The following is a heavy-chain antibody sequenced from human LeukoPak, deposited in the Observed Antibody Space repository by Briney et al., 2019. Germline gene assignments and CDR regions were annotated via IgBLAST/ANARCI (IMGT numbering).Heavy chain of an antibody. Sequence: GGSLRLSCAASGFTFSDYYMSWIRQAPGKGLEWVSYITSSAGTIYYADSVKGRFTISRDNAKNSLFLQMNSLRAEDTAVYYCARVGYCSGGSCYAKSNYYGMDVWGKGTTVTVSS. V-gene: IGHV3-11*04. CDR1: GFTFSDYY. D-gene: IGHD2-15*01. J-gene: IGHJ6*04. CDR3: ARVGYCSGGSCYAKSNYYGMDV. CDR2: ITSSAGTI.